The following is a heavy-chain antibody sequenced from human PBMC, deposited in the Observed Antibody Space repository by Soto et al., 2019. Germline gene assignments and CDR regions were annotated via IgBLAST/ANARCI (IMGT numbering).Heavy chain of an antibody. V-gene: IGHV1-18*01. Sequence: QVRLVQSGPEVKKPGASVKVSCKTSGYAFPHYVINWVRQAPGHGLEWMGFSTNTGNTNYAQNFQGRVVLTTDTSPSTAYMEVTSLRYDDTAVYYCARSGEHPLDYWGQGTPVTVSS. CDR1: GYAFPHYV. CDR2: STNTGNT. CDR3: ARSGEHPLDY. J-gene: IGHJ4*02. D-gene: IGHD1-26*01.